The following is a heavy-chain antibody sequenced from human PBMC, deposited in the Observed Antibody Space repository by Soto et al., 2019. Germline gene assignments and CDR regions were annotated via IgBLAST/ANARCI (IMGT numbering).Heavy chain of an antibody. CDR2: IYYSGST. CDR1: GGSISSGGYY. D-gene: IGHD3-22*01. J-gene: IGHJ3*02. V-gene: IGHV4-31*03. CDR3: ARDSARGGYYDSSGYYRDAFDI. Sequence: KSSETLSLTCTVSGGSISSGGYYWSWIRQHPGKGLEWIGYIYYSGSTYYNPSLKSRVTISVDTSKNQFSLKLSSVTAADTAVYYCARDSARGGYYDSSGYYRDAFDIWGQGTMVTVSS.